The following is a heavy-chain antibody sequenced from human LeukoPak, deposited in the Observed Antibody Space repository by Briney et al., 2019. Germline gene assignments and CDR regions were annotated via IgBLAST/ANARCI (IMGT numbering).Heavy chain of an antibody. CDR1: GYSISSGYY. J-gene: IGHJ6*03. V-gene: IGHV4-38-2*02. CDR3: ARSLVGATRTYYYYYMDV. Sequence: PSETLSLTCTVSGYSISSGYYWGWIRQPPGKGLEWIGSIYHSGSTYYNPSLKSRVTISVDTSKNQFSLKLSSVTAADTAVYYCARSLVGATRTYYYYYMDVWGKGTTVTVSS. CDR2: IYHSGST. D-gene: IGHD1-26*01.